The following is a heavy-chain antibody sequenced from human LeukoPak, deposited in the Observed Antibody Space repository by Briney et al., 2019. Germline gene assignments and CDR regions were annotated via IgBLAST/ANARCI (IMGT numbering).Heavy chain of an antibody. CDR1: GFTFSSYS. D-gene: IGHD2-15*01. CDR2: ISSSSSSYI. Sequence: GGSLRLSCAASGFTFSSYSMNWVRQAPGKGLEWVSSISSSSSSYIYYADSVKGRFTISRDNAKNSLYLQMNSLRAEDTAVYYCARDRISGSCYSDRAKSICWFDPWGQGTLVTVSS. V-gene: IGHV3-21*01. CDR3: ARDRISGSCYSDRAKSICWFDP. J-gene: IGHJ5*02.